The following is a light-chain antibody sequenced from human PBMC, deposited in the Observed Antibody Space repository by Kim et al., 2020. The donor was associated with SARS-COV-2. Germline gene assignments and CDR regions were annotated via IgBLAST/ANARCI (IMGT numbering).Light chain of an antibody. V-gene: IGKV3-20*01. CDR1: QSVSGSY. CDR3: QQYGSSIT. CDR2: GAS. J-gene: IGKJ5*01. Sequence: EIVLTQSPGTVSLSPGERATLSCRASQSVSGSYLAWYQQKPGQAPRLLIYGASSRATGIPDRFSGSGSGTDFTLTISRLEPEDFAVYYSQQYGSSITFGQGTRLEIK.